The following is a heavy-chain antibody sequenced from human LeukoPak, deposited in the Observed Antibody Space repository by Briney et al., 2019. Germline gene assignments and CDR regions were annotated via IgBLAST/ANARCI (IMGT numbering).Heavy chain of an antibody. J-gene: IGHJ6*03. CDR3: ARSKVFFGVVDPQDYYYMDV. Sequence: ASVKVSCKASGYTFTGYYMHWVRQAPGQGLEWMGWINPNSGGTNYAQKFQGRVTMTRDTSISTAYMELSRLRSDDTAVYYCARSKVFFGVVDPQDYYYMDVWGKGTTVTVSS. CDR1: GYTFTGYY. D-gene: IGHD3-3*01. V-gene: IGHV1-2*02. CDR2: INPNSGGT.